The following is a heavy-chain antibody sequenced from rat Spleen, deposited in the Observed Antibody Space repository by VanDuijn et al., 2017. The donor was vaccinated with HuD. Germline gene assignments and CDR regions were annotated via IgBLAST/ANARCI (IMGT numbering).Heavy chain of an antibody. CDR2: INSAGST. Sequence: EVQLQESGPGLVKPSQSLSLTCSVTGYSITSSYRWNWIRKFPGNKLEWMGYINSAGSTNYNPSLKSRISITSDTSKNQFFLQVNSVTTEDTATYYCARRRGQVYNNYFDYWGQGVMVTVSS. J-gene: IGHJ2*01. D-gene: IGHD1-10*01. V-gene: IGHV3-3*01. CDR3: ARRRGQVYNNYFDY. CDR1: GYSITSSYR.